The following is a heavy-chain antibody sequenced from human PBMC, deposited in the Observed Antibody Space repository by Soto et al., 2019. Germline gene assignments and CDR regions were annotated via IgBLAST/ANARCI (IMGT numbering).Heavy chain of an antibody. CDR2: IYYSGST. CDR1: GGSISSYY. J-gene: IGHJ6*02. D-gene: IGHD5-18*01. CDR3: ASQRRGYSYYSNYYYGMDV. Sequence: SETLSLTCTVSGGSISSYYWSWIRQPPGKGLEWIGYIYYSGSTNYNPSLRSRVTISVDTSKNQFPLKLSSVTAADTAVYYCASQRRGYSYYSNYYYGMDVWGQGTTVTVS. V-gene: IGHV4-59*01.